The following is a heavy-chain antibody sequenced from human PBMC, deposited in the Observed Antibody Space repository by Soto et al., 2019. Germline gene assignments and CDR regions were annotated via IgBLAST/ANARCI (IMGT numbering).Heavy chain of an antibody. CDR3: VTSPPGVWAGVFDY. CDR1: RGSISTDY. Sequence: SETLSLTCTVSRGSISTDYRSGIRQPPGKGPEWIGYVYHSGTTDYNPSLESRVTISLDTSKNQFSLKLKSVTPADTAVYYCVTSPPGVWAGVFDYWSQGTLVTVS. CDR2: VYHSGTT. D-gene: IGHD1-26*01. J-gene: IGHJ4*02. V-gene: IGHV4-4*09.